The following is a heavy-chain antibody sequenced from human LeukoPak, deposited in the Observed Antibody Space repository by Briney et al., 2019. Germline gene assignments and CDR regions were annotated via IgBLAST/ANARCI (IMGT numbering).Heavy chain of an antibody. V-gene: IGHV3-23*01. CDR2: ISGSGART. CDR1: EFTFSSYG. D-gene: IGHD1-26*01. CDR3: AKGSREWELLDAFDI. J-gene: IGHJ3*02. Sequence: GGSLRFSCEAPEFTFSSYGITWVRQPPGKGRDWVSGISGSGARTDYADSMKGRFTISRDNAKNTLYLQMNSLRAEDTAVYYCAKGSREWELLDAFDIWGQGTMVTVSS.